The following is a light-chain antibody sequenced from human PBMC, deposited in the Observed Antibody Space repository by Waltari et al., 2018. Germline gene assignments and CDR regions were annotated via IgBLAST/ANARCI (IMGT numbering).Light chain of an antibody. CDR3: QQYNSYSPYT. V-gene: IGKV1-5*03. CDR1: RSISSW. J-gene: IGKJ2*01. CDR2: KAS. Sequence: DIQMTQSPSTLSASVGDRVTITCRASRSISSWLAWYQPKPGKAPKLRIYKASSLESGVPSRCSGSGSGTEFTLTISSLQPDDYATDYCQQYNSYSPYTFGQGTKLEIK.